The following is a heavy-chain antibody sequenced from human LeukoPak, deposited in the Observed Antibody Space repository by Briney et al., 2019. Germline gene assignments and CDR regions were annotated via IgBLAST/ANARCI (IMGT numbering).Heavy chain of an antibody. J-gene: IGHJ2*01. V-gene: IGHV3-74*01. D-gene: IGHD3-22*01. CDR3: ANQGNYYDSSGYYWYFDL. Sequence: GGSLRLSCAASGLTFSSYWMHWVRQAPGKGLVWVSRINSDGSSTSYADSVKGRFTISRDNAKNTLYLQMSSLRAEDTAVYYCANQGNYYDSSGYYWYFDLWGRGTLVTVSS. CDR1: GLTFSSYW. CDR2: INSDGSST.